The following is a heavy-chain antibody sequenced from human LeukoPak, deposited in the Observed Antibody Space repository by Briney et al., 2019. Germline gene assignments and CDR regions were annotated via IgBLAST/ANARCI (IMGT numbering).Heavy chain of an antibody. J-gene: IGHJ4*02. Sequence: PSETPSLTCAVYGGSFSGYYWSWIRQPPGKGLEWIGEINHSGSTNYNPSLKSRVTISVDTPKNQFSLKLSSVTAADTAVYYCARVVGSYWGQGTLVTVSS. CDR2: INHSGST. V-gene: IGHV4-34*01. CDR1: GGSFSGYY. CDR3: ARVVGSY. D-gene: IGHD2-2*01.